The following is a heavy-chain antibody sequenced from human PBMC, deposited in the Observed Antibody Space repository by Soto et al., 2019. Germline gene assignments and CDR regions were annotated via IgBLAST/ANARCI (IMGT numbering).Heavy chain of an antibody. CDR3: ARDPYDFWSGPDY. Sequence: RLSCAASGFSFSTYNMNWVRQAPGKGLEWVSSISRDSTYRYYADSMRGRFTISRDNAKNSVFLQLDSLRGDDTAVYYCARDPYDFWSGPDYWGQGTLVTV. CDR2: ISRDSTYR. J-gene: IGHJ4*02. D-gene: IGHD3-3*01. CDR1: GFSFSTYN. V-gene: IGHV3-21*06.